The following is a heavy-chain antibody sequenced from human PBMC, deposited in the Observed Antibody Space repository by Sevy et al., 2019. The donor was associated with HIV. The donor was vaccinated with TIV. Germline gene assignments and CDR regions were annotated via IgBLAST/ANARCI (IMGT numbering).Heavy chain of an antibody. CDR1: GFTFIGTY. Sequence: GGSLRLSFAASGFTFIGTYMTGVRQPPGKGLEWVSVIYSGGSTYYADSVKGRFTISRDNSKNTLYLQMNNLRADDTAVYYCARGRGVFGAVAINWFDPWGQGALVTVSS. D-gene: IGHD3-3*01. J-gene: IGHJ5*02. CDR3: ARGRGVFGAVAINWFDP. V-gene: IGHV3-53*01. CDR2: IYSGGST.